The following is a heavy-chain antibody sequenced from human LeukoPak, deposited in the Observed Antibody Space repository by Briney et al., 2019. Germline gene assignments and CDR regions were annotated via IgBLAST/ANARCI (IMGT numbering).Heavy chain of an antibody. V-gene: IGHV3-74*01. J-gene: IGHJ4*02. CDR1: GFTFSSYW. Sequence: GGSLRLSCAASGFTFSSYWMHWVRQAPGKGLVRVSHINSDGSSTTYADSVKGRFTVSRDNAKNTLYLQMNSLRAEDTAVYYCARAGRGLRYFDWLTYDYWGQGTLVTVSS. D-gene: IGHD3-9*01. CDR2: INSDGSST. CDR3: ARAGRGLRYFDWLTYDY.